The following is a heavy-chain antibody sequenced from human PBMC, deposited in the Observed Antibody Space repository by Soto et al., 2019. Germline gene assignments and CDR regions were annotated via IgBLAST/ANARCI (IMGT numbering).Heavy chain of an antibody. D-gene: IGHD2-15*01. CDR1: GFTLSSYA. Sequence: DVQLLESGGQLVQPGGSLRLSCSASGFTLSSYAMSWVRQAPGKGLEWVSSISAGGDMTYNSDSVKGRFTISRDNYNTALFLQMHNLRIADTAQYYWARGDSGGSGSPASYYYSGWDVWCQGATVTV. CDR3: ARGDSGGSGSPASYYYSGWDV. CDR2: ISAGGDMT. V-gene: IGHV3-23*01. J-gene: IGHJ6*02.